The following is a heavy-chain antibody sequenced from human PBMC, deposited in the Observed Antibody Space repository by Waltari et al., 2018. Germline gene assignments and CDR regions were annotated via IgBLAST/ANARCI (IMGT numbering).Heavy chain of an antibody. CDR1: GFTFSDYY. Sequence: QVQLVESGGGLVKPGGSLRLSCAASGFTFSDYYMSWIRQAPGKGLEWVSYMTSRGSTIYYADSVKGRFTISRDNAKNSLYLQMNSLRAEDTAVYYCARDRGASYDFWSGYYQFDYWGQGTLVTVSS. J-gene: IGHJ4*02. CDR2: MTSRGSTI. D-gene: IGHD3-3*01. V-gene: IGHV3-11*04. CDR3: ARDRGASYDFWSGYYQFDY.